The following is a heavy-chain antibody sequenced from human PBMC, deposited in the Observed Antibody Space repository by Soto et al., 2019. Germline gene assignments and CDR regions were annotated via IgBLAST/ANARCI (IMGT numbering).Heavy chain of an antibody. V-gene: IGHV3-21*01. CDR2: ISSSSSYI. J-gene: IGHJ5*02. CDR3: ARDLGPLNWFDP. Sequence: GGSMRLSCAASGFTFSSYSMNWVRQPPGKGLEWVSSISSSSSYIYYANSVKGRFTISRDTAKNSLYLQMNSLRAENTAVHYCARDLGPLNWFDPWGQGTLVTVSS. CDR1: GFTFSSYS.